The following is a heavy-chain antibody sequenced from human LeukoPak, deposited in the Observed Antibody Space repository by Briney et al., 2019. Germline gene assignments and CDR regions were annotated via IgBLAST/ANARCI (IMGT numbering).Heavy chain of an antibody. J-gene: IGHJ4*02. CDR3: VREYSGFDY. Sequence: SETLSLTCMVSGHPISGSSNYKWPWIRQPPGKGLEWIGYIYYHGSTNYNPSLKSRVTFSVDTSKNQFSLKLTSATAPNTAVYYCVREYSGFDYWGQGTLVTVSS. CDR1: GHPISGSSNYK. CDR2: IYYHGST. D-gene: IGHD6-13*01. V-gene: IGHV4-61*01.